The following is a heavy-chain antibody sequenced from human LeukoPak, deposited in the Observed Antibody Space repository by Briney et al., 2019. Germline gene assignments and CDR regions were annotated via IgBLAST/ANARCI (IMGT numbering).Heavy chain of an antibody. J-gene: IGHJ4*02. V-gene: IGHV3-15*07. CDR3: STLTSRGLSDS. Sequence: GGSLRLSCAASGFTFTNAWMNWVRQAPGKGLEWVGRIKSKADGETIDYAAPVKGRFTFSRDDSKNMLYLQMNSLKSEDSAVYYCSTLTSRGLSDSWGQGTLVTVSS. CDR1: GFTFTNAW. D-gene: IGHD1-20*01. CDR2: IKSKADGETI.